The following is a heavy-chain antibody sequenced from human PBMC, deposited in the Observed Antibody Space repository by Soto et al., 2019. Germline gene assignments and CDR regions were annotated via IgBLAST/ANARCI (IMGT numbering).Heavy chain of an antibody. CDR1: GFTFSSYA. Sequence: HPGGSLRLSCAASGFTFSSYAMSWVRQAPGKGLEWVSAISGSGGSTYYADSVKGRFTISRDNSKNTLYLQMNSLRDEDTAVYYCARPEYSSSSYGMDVCGQGTTVIVSS. J-gene: IGHJ6*02. CDR3: ARPEYSSSSYGMDV. D-gene: IGHD6-6*01. V-gene: IGHV3-23*01. CDR2: ISGSGGST.